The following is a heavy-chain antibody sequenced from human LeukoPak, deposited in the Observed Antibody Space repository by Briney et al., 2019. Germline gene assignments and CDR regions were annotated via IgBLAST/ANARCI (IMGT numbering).Heavy chain of an antibody. V-gene: IGHV4-59*01. CDR3: ARTVLPLWSTNGGYFDY. J-gene: IGHJ4*02. Sequence: SETLSLTCTVSGGSISSYYWSWIRQPPGKGLEWIGYIYYSGSTNYNPSLKSRVTISVDTSKNRCSLKLSSVTAADTAVYYCARTVLPLWSTNGGYFDYWGQGTLVTVSS. CDR1: GGSISSYY. CDR2: IYYSGST. D-gene: IGHD5/OR15-5a*01.